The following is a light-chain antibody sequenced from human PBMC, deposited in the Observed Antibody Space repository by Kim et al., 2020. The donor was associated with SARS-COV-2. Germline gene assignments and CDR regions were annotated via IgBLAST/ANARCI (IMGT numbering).Light chain of an antibody. CDR3: MQALQTPPT. J-gene: IGKJ1*01. CDR1: QSRLHSNGYNY. V-gene: IGKV2-28*01. CDR2: LGS. Sequence: PASISCRSSQSRLHSNGYNYLDWYLQKPGQSPQLLIDLGSNRASGVPDRCSGSGSGTDFTLKISRVEAEDVGVYYCMQALQTPPTFGQGTKVDIK.